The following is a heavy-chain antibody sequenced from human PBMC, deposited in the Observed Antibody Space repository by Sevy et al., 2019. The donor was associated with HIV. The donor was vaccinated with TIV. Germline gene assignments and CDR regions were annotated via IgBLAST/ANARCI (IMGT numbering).Heavy chain of an antibody. CDR2: ISAYNGNT. V-gene: IGHV1-18*01. Sequence: ASVKVSCKASGYTFTSYGISWVRQAPGQGLEWTGWISAYNGNTNYAQKLQGRVTMTTETSTSTAYMELRSLRSDDTAVYYCARAGHAGRGVQVWFDPWCQGTLVTVSS. CDR3: ARAGHAGRGVQVWFDP. D-gene: IGHD3-10*01. J-gene: IGHJ5*02. CDR1: GYTFTSYG.